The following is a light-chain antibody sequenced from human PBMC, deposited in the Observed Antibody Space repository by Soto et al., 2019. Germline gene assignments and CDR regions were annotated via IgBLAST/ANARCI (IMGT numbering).Light chain of an antibody. V-gene: IGKV3-20*01. Sequence: EKVMKQSPATLSVSPGERATLSCRASQSVNSNYLAWYQQKPGQAPRLLIYGASSRATGIPDRFSGSGSETDFTLTISRLEPEDFAVYYCQQFSSSPPITFGQGTKVDTK. J-gene: IGKJ1*01. CDR2: GAS. CDR1: QSVNSNY. CDR3: QQFSSSPPIT.